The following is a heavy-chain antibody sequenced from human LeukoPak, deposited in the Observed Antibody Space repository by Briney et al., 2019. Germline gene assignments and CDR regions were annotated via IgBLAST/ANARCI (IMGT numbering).Heavy chain of an antibody. CDR1: GFTFSRYW. Sequence: GGSLRLSCVGSGFTFSRYWLNWVRQAPGKGLEWVANMNQDGSEIYYLDSVKGRFTISRDNSKNTLYLQMNSLRAEDTAVYYCARDPFYSYYYDSSGSPGAFDIWGQGTMVTVSS. V-gene: IGHV3-7*01. CDR3: ARDPFYSYYYDSSGSPGAFDI. J-gene: IGHJ3*02. D-gene: IGHD3-22*01. CDR2: MNQDGSEI.